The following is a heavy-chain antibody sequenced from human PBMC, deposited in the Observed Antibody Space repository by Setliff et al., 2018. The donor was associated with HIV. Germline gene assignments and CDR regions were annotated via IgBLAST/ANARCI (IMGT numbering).Heavy chain of an antibody. CDR1: GGSIRSYY. CDR2: IYYSGNP. V-gene: IGHV4-59*06. Sequence: SETLSLTCPVSGGSIRSYYWSWIRQPPGKGLEWIGYIYYSGNPFYNPSLRSRVTISLDTSKNQFSLKLSSVTAADKAVYYCARGFDYAQRPPLYYFDYWGQGTLVTV. D-gene: IGHD2-2*01. J-gene: IGHJ4*02. CDR3: ARGFDYAQRPPLYYFDY.